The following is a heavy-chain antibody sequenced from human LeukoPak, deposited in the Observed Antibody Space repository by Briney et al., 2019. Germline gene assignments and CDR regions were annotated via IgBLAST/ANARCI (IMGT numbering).Heavy chain of an antibody. Sequence: GESLKISCKGSGYSFTSYCIGCVRQMPGKGLEWMGIIYPGDSDTRYSPSFQGQVTISADKSISTAHLQWSSRKASDTAMYYCARQETGIAVAGTYGMDVWGQGTTVTVSS. CDR1: GYSFTSYC. CDR2: IYPGDSDT. D-gene: IGHD6-19*01. J-gene: IGHJ6*02. CDR3: ARQETGIAVAGTYGMDV. V-gene: IGHV5-51*01.